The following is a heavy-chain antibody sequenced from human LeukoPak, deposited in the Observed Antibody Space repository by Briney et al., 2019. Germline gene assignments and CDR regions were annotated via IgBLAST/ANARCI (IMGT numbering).Heavy chain of an antibody. J-gene: IGHJ4*02. CDR1: GCTFRTSW. CDR2: INSDGSTT. D-gene: IGHD5-12*01. CDR3: VRAIVYSAYDYLGY. V-gene: IGHV3-74*01. Sequence: GGSLRLSCAASGCTFRTSWMHWVRQAPGKGLVWVSRINSDGSTTNYADSAKGRFTISRDNAKNTLYLQMNSLRAEDTAVYYCVRAIVYSAYDYLGYWGQGSLVTVSS.